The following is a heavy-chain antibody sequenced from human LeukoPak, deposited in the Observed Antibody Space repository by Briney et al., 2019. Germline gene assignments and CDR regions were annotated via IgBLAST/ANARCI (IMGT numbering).Heavy chain of an antibody. CDR1: GFTFRSYW. CDR2: INSGGSST. V-gene: IGHV3-74*01. J-gene: IGHJ4*02. Sequence: PGGSLRLSFSASGFTFRSYWMHWVRQAPGKGLVWVSRINSGGSSTSYADSVKGRFTISRDNAKNTLYLQMNSLRAEDTAVYYCARDRGGSYDPYFDYWGQGTLVTVSS. D-gene: IGHD1-26*01. CDR3: ARDRGGSYDPYFDY.